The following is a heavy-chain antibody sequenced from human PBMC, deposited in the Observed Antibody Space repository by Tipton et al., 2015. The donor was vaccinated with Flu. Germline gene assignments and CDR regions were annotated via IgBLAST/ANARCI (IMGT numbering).Heavy chain of an antibody. D-gene: IGHD3-22*01. J-gene: IGHJ6*02. CDR2: IYSGGST. V-gene: IGHV3-53*01. Sequence: GSLRLSCAASGFTVSSNYMSWVRQAPGKGLEWVSVIYSGGSTYYADSVKGRFTISRDNSKNTLYLQINSLRAEDTAVYYCARVTYYYDSSGYYYGMDVWGPGTTVTVSS. CDR3: ARVTYYYDSSGYYYGMDV. CDR1: GFTVSSNY.